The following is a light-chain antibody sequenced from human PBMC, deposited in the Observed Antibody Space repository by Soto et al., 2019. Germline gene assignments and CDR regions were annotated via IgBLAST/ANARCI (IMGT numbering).Light chain of an antibody. CDR2: DAS. Sequence: SVLTQSPGTLSLSQGERASLSCMASQNVDTFLAWYQQKPGQPPRLLMYDASRRITGVPARFSGSGSGTDFTLTITSLEPEDVAVYYCQQRYNWPVTFGAGTKVDVK. J-gene: IGKJ4*01. V-gene: IGKV3-11*01. CDR1: QNVDTF. CDR3: QQRYNWPVT.